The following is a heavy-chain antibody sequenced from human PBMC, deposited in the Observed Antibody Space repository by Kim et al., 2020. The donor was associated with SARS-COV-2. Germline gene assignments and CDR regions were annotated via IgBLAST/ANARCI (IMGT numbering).Heavy chain of an antibody. J-gene: IGHJ6*03. D-gene: IGHD1-20*01. CDR1: GYTFTGYY. CDR2: INPNSGGT. V-gene: IGHV1-2*02. CDR3: ARGRITGTPNYYYYYMDV. Sequence: ASVKVSCKASGYTFTGYYMHWVRQAPGQGLEWMGWINPNSGGTNYAQKFQGRVTMTRDTSISTAYMELSRLRSDDTAVYYCARGRITGTPNYYYYYMDVWGQGTTVTVSS.